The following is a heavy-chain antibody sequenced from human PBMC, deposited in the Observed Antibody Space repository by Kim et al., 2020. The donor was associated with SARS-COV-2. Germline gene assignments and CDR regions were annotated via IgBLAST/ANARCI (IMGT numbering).Heavy chain of an antibody. CDR1: GFAFHHSA. CDR2: IFGSGFGT. J-gene: IGHJ2*01. D-gene: IGHD2-21*02. Sequence: GGSLRLSCAASGFAFHHSAMSWVRQAPGKGLEWVSGIFGSGFGTYYADSVKGRFSISRDNSKNILSLQMSDLRVEDTVVYYCVKHLHVTSVTFYWYFEL. CDR3: VKHLHVTSVTFYWYFEL. V-gene: IGHV3-23*05.